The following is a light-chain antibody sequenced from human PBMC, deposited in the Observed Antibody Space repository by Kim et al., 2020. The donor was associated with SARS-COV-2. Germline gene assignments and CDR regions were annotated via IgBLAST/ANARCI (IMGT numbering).Light chain of an antibody. CDR1: QSVNTNY. V-gene: IGKV3-20*01. Sequence: SPGERATLSCRASQSVNTNYLAWYQQKPGQAPRLLIYSTSSRATGIPDRFSGSGSETDFTLTISRLEPEDFAVYYCQQYGGSPQTFGQGTKVDIK. CDR2: STS. CDR3: QQYGGSPQT. J-gene: IGKJ1*01.